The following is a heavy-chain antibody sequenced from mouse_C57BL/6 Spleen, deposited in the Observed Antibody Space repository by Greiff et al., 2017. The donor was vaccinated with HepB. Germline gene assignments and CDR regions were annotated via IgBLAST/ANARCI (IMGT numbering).Heavy chain of an antibody. J-gene: IGHJ4*01. V-gene: IGHV5-15*01. D-gene: IGHD1-1*01. Sequence: EVKLMESGGGLVQPGGSLKLSCAASGFTFSDYGMAWVRQAPRKGPEGVAFISNLAYSIYYADTVTGRFTISRENAKNTLYLEMSSLRSEDTAMYYCARHNYGSSYHYAMDYWGQGTSVTVSS. CDR2: ISNLAYSI. CDR1: GFTFSDYG. CDR3: ARHNYGSSYHYAMDY.